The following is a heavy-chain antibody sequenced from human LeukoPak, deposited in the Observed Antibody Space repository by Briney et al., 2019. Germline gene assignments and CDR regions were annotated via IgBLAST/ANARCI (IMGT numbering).Heavy chain of an antibody. CDR2: ISGSGGST. CDR1: GFTFSSYS. Sequence: GGSLRLSCAASGFTFSSYSMNWVRQAPGKGLEWVSAISGSGGSTYYADSVKGRFTISRDNSKNTLYLQMNSLRVEDTAVYYCAKNPQYYYDSSGFFEYWGQGTLVTVSS. CDR3: AKNPQYYYDSSGFFEY. J-gene: IGHJ4*02. D-gene: IGHD3-22*01. V-gene: IGHV3-23*01.